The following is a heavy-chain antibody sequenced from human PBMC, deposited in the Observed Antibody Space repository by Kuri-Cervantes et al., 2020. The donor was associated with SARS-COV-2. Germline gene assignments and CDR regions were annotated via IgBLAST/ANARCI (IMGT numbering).Heavy chain of an antibody. V-gene: IGHV4-39*01. CDR3: ARRRHDNSIFDAFDI. Sequence: ESLKISYTVSGGSISTPGFYWGWIRQAPGKGLEWIGIIYYTGSASYSPSLKSRLTISVDTSKNQFSLQLSSVTAADTAMYYCARRRHDNSIFDAFDIWGQGSVVTVSS. CDR2: IYYTGSA. D-gene: IGHD3-22*01. CDR1: GGSISTPGFY. J-gene: IGHJ3*02.